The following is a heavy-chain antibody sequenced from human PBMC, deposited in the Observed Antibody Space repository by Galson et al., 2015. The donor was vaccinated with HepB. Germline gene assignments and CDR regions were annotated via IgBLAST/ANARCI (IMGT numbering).Heavy chain of an antibody. V-gene: IGHV3-11*01. Sequence: SLRLSCAASGFRFSDYYMSWIRQAPGKGLEWVAYITPGGATIEYADSVKGRFTISRDNARNSVSLQMHSLRADDTAVYYCAKAPRRNDYGSGTPENWGQGTLVTVSS. D-gene: IGHD3-10*01. CDR1: GFRFSDYY. CDR2: ITPGGATI. J-gene: IGHJ4*02. CDR3: AKAPRRNDYGSGTPEN.